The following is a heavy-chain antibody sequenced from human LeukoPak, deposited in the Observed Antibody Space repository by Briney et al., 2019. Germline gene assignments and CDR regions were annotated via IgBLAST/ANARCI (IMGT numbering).Heavy chain of an antibody. V-gene: IGHV3-30*04. CDR1: GFTFSSYA. CDR2: ISYDGSNK. D-gene: IGHD6-19*01. J-gene: IGHJ4*02. Sequence: GGSLRLSCAASGFTFSSYAMHWVRQAPGKGLEWVAVISYDGSNKYYADSVKGRFTISRDNSKNTLYLQMNSLRAEDTAVYYCARGVSGWPSAPHDWGQGTLVTVSS. CDR3: ARGVSGWPSAPHD.